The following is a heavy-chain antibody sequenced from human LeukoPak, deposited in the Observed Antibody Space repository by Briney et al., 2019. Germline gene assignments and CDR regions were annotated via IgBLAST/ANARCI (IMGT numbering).Heavy chain of an antibody. CDR1: GFTFSGYW. D-gene: IGHD3-22*01. V-gene: IGHV3-7*01. Sequence: GGSLRLSCAASGFTFSGYWMSWVRQAPGKGLEWVANIKQDGSEKYYVDSVKGRFTISRDNAKNSLYLQMNSLRAEDTAVYYCVRDLYRIVVVPHYFDYRGQGTLVTVSS. CDR3: VRDLYRIVVVPHYFDY. CDR2: IKQDGSEK. J-gene: IGHJ4*02.